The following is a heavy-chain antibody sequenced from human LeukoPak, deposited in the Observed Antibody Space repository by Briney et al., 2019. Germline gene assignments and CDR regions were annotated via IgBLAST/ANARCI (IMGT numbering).Heavy chain of an antibody. Sequence: SETLSLTCAVYGGSFSGYYWSWIRQPPGPGPEWLGEINPSGSTNYNPSLKSRVTISVDTSKKQFSLKLRSVTAADTAVYYCARVGRYCSSSSCYPRVYYMDVWGKGTTVTVSS. CDR2: INPSGST. V-gene: IGHV4-34*01. J-gene: IGHJ6*03. CDR3: ARVGRYCSSSSCYPRVYYMDV. CDR1: GGSFSGYY. D-gene: IGHD2-2*01.